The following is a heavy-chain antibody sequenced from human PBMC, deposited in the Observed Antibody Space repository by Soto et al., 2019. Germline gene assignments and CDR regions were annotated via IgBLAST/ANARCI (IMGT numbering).Heavy chain of an antibody. CDR3: ARDVGDSGSHWFDP. J-gene: IGHJ5*02. D-gene: IGHD1-26*01. Sequence: QVQLVKSGAEVKKSGASVKVSCKASGYIFSNYYIHWVRQAPGQGLEWMGIINPSGSSTRYAQKFQGRVTMTRDTSSSTVYMELSSLRFDDTAVYYCARDVGDSGSHWFDPWGQGSLVTVSS. CDR1: GYIFSNYY. V-gene: IGHV1-46*01. CDR2: INPSGSST.